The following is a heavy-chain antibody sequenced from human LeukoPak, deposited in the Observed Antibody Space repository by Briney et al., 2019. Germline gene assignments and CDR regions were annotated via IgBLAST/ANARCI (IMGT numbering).Heavy chain of an antibody. CDR3: AKDYWSTMVRGVLDAFDI. Sequence: PGGSLRLSCAASGFTFSSYAMSWVRQAPGKGLEWVSAISGSGGSTYYADSVKGRFTISRDNSKNTLYLQMNSLRAEDTAVYYCAKDYWSTMVRGVLDAFDIWGQGTMVTVSS. V-gene: IGHV3-23*01. D-gene: IGHD3-10*01. CDR2: ISGSGGST. J-gene: IGHJ3*02. CDR1: GFTFSSYA.